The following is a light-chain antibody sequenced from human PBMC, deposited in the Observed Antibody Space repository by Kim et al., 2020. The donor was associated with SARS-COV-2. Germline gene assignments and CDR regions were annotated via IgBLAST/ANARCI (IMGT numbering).Light chain of an antibody. Sequence: EIVLTQSPGTLSLSPGERATLFCRASQSVSISYLAWYQQKPGQAPRLLIYGASSRATGIPDRFSGSGSGTDFTLTISRMEPEDFAVYYCQQYVASPWTFGQGTKVDIE. V-gene: IGKV3-20*01. CDR3: QQYVASPWT. CDR1: QSVSISY. CDR2: GAS. J-gene: IGKJ1*01.